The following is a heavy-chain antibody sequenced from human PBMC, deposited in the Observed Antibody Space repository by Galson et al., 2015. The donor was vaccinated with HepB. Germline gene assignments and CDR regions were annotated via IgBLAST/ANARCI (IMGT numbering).Heavy chain of an antibody. J-gene: IGHJ4*02. CDR2: IWYDGSNK. CDR3: ARDKGSGWSFLLDY. D-gene: IGHD6-19*01. CDR1: GFTFSSYG. Sequence: SLRLSCAASGFTFSSYGMHWVRQAPGKGLEWVAVIWYDGSNKYYADSVKGRFTISRDNSKNTLYLQMNSLRAEDTAVYYCARDKGSGWSFLLDYWGQGTLVTVSS. V-gene: IGHV3-33*08.